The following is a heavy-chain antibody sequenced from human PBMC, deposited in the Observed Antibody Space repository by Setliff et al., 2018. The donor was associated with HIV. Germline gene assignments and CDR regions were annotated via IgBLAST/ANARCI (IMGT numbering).Heavy chain of an antibody. V-gene: IGHV4-39*07. D-gene: IGHD7-27*01. CDR2: IYYSGSN. CDR3: ARQVGNKVLFDS. CDR1: GGSISSYY. J-gene: IGHJ4*02. Sequence: SETLSLTCTVSGGSISSYYWGWIRQPPGKGLEWLAIIYYSGSNYDNPSLKNRVTISVDTSKNQLSLKLSSVTAADTAVYYCARQVGNKVLFDSWGQGTLVTVS.